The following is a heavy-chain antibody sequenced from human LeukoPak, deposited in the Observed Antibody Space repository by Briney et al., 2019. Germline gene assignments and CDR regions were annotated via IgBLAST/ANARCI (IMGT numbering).Heavy chain of an antibody. CDR2: ISCSSSYI. J-gene: IGHJ4*01. CDR3: ARDPCDY. Sequence: GGALRLSCSASGFTFSSYSMNWVRQAPGRGLEGVSSISCSSSYIYYADSVKGGFTISRDNAKNSLDLQMSSLRAEDTAVYYCARDPCDYWGHGTLVTVSS. CDR1: GFTFSSYS. V-gene: IGHV3-21*01.